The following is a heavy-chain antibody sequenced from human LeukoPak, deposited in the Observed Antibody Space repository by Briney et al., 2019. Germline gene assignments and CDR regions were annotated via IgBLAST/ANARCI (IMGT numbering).Heavy chain of an antibody. CDR3: ARVSVWFGDPGAFDI. CDR1: DGSINTYY. D-gene: IGHD3-10*01. J-gene: IGHJ3*02. V-gene: IGHV4-59*01. Sequence: SETLSLTCSVSDGSINTYYWAWIRQPPGKGLEWIAYISSNGRSDSNPSLKSRVTISVDTSRNQFSLNLTSVTAADAAVYYCARVSVWFGDPGAFDIWGQGTMVTVSS. CDR2: ISSNGRS.